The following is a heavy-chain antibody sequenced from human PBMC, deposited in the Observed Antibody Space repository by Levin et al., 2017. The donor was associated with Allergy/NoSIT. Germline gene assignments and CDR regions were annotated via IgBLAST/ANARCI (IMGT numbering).Heavy chain of an antibody. CDR1: GFTFSTFG. Sequence: GGSLRLSCVASGFTFSTFGMTWVRQAPGKGLEWVSAITGSDGRAFYADSVEGRFTISRDNAKNILYLQMNSLRAEDAAVYYCAKFGAFGVWGQGTIVTVSS. V-gene: IGHV3-23*01. D-gene: IGHD3-10*01. CDR2: ITGSDGRA. CDR3: AKFGAFGV. J-gene: IGHJ3*01.